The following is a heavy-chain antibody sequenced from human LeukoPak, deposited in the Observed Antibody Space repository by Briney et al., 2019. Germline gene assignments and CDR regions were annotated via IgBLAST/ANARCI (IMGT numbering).Heavy chain of an antibody. CDR1: GFTFSSFA. D-gene: IGHD6-13*01. Sequence: GGSLRLPCGASGFTFSSFALNGARQAPGKGLEWVSNMSGDATNTYYADSVKGRFTISRDNSKTTLFLQMNSLRAEDTAVYYCADRTSSSSWNSSDYWGQGTLVTVSS. V-gene: IGHV3-23*01. J-gene: IGHJ4*02. CDR3: ADRTSSSSWNSSDY. CDR2: MSGDATNT.